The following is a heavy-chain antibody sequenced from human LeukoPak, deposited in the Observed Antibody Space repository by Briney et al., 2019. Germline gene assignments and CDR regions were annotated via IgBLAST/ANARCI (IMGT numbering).Heavy chain of an antibody. Sequence: SVKVSCRASGGTFSSYAISWVRQAPGQGLEWMGGIIPIFGTANYAQKFQGRVTITTNESTSTAYMELSSLRSEDTAVYYCARANEDYYDSSGYSSWFDPWGQGTLVTVSS. CDR2: IIPIFGTA. D-gene: IGHD3-22*01. J-gene: IGHJ5*02. CDR3: ARANEDYYDSSGYSSWFDP. V-gene: IGHV1-69*05. CDR1: GGTFSSYA.